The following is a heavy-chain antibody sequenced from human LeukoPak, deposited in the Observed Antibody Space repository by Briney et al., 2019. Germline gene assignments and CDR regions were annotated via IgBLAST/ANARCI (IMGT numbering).Heavy chain of an antibody. J-gene: IGHJ4*02. CDR2: IYYSGST. V-gene: IGHV4-39*01. CDR1: GGSISSSTYY. CDR3: ATKYCSGGSCYLPYYFDY. Sequence: SETLSLTRTVSGGSISSSTYYWGWIRQPPGKGLEWIGSIYYSGSTYYNPSLKSRVTISVDTSKNQFSLKLSSVTAADTAVYYCATKYCSGGSCYLPYYFDYWGQGTLVTVSS. D-gene: IGHD2-15*01.